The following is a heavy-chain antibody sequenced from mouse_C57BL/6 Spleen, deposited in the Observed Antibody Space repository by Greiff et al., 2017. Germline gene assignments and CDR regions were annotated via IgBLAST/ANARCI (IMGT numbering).Heavy chain of an antibody. D-gene: IGHD1-3*01. CDR1: GFTFSDYG. J-gene: IGHJ4*01. CDR3: ARDNQSLMDY. Sequence: EVMLVESGGGLVKPGGSLKLSCAASGFTFSDYGMHWVRQAPEKGLEWVAYISSGSSTIYYAATVKGRFTISRDNAKNTLFLQMTSLRSEDTAMYYCARDNQSLMDYWGQGTSVTVSS. V-gene: IGHV5-17*01. CDR2: ISSGSSTI.